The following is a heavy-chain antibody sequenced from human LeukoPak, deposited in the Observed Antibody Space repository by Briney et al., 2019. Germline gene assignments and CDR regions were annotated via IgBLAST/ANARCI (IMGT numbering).Heavy chain of an antibody. J-gene: IGHJ3*02. CDR3: ARAGWYDAFDI. CDR2: INAGNGNT. V-gene: IGHV1-3*01. D-gene: IGHD6-19*01. Sequence: ASVTVSCKASGCTFTSYAMHWVRQAPGQRLEWMGWINAGNGNTKYAQKFQGRVTITRDTSASTAYMELSSLRSEDTAVYYCARAGWYDAFDIWGQGTMVSVSS. CDR1: GCTFTSYA.